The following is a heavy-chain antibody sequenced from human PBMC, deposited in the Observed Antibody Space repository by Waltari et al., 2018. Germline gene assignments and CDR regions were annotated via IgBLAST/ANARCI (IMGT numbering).Heavy chain of an antibody. Sequence: EVQLVESGGGLIQPGGSLRLSCAASGFTVSSNYMSWVRQAHGKGLEWVSVIYSGGSTYYADSVKGRFTISRDNSKNTLYLQMNSLRAEDTAVYYCARGGDSSWYDSGIYFDYWGQGTLVTVSS. V-gene: IGHV3-53*01. CDR1: GFTVSSNY. J-gene: IGHJ4*02. D-gene: IGHD6-13*01. CDR3: ARGGDSSWYDSGIYFDY. CDR2: IYSGGST.